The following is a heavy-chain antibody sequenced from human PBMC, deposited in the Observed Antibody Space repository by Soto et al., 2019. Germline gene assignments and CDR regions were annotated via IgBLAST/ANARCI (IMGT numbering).Heavy chain of an antibody. V-gene: IGHV4-38-2*01. CDR3: ARLVEKGGYYYYGMDV. D-gene: IGHD3-22*01. J-gene: IGHJ6*02. Sequence: SETLSLTCAVSGYSISSGYYWGWIRQPPGKGLEWIGSIYHSGSTYYNPSLKSRVTISVDTSKNQFSLKLSSVTAADTAVYYCARLVEKGGYYYYGMDVWGQGTTVTVSS. CDR2: IYHSGST. CDR1: GYSISSGYY.